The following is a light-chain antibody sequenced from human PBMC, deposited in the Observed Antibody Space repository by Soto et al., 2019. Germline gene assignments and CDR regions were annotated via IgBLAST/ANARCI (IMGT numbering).Light chain of an antibody. CDR2: GAS. CDR1: QSVASNY. Sequence: EIVLTQSPGTLSLSPGDRATLSCRASQSVASNYVAWYQHKAGQAPRLLIYGASSRATGVPDRVIGIGSGTDVTLTISRLEPEDFAVYYCQQYGGSPPITFGQGTRLDIK. V-gene: IGKV3-20*01. CDR3: QQYGGSPPIT. J-gene: IGKJ5*01.